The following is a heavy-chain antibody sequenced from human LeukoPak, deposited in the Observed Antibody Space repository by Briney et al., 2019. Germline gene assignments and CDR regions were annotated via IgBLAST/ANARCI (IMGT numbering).Heavy chain of an antibody. CDR2: INHSGST. D-gene: IGHD5-18*01. CDR1: GGSFSGYY. Sequence: SETLSLTCAVYGGSFSGYYWSWIRQPPGKGLEWIGEINHSGSTNYNPSPKSRVTISVDTSKNQFSLKLSSVTAADTAVYYCARSGGYSYRTNRLDYWGQGTLVTVSS. J-gene: IGHJ4*02. V-gene: IGHV4-34*01. CDR3: ARSGGYSYRTNRLDY.